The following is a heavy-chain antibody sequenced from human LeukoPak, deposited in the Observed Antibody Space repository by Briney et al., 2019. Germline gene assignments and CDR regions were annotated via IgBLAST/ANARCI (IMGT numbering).Heavy chain of an antibody. CDR2: IYPGDSDT. J-gene: IGHJ4*02. D-gene: IGHD1-26*01. CDR3: AIYSDTYYFDH. V-gene: IGHV5-51*01. CDR1: AYSFTSSW. Sequence: GESLKISCKGSAYSFTSSWIGWVRQMPGKGLEWMGIIYPGDSDTRYNPYFQGQVTTSADKSISTAFLQWSSLKGSDTAMYYCAIYSDTYYFDHWGQGTLVTVSS.